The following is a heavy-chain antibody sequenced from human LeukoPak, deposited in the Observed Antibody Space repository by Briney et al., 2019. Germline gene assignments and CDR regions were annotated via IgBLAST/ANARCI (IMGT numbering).Heavy chain of an antibody. CDR2: MNPNSGNT. V-gene: IGHV1-8*02. Sequence: ASVKVSCKSSGYTFTDYYMHWVRQATGQGLEWMGWMNPNSGNTGYAQKFQGRVTMTRNTSISTAYMELSSLRSEDTAVYYCARAGSIAARLLARWFDPWGQGTLVTVSS. CDR1: GYTFTDYY. D-gene: IGHD6-6*01. J-gene: IGHJ5*02. CDR3: ARAGSIAARLLARWFDP.